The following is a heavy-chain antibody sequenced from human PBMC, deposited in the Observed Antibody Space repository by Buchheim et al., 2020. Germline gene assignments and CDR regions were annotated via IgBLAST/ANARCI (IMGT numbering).Heavy chain of an antibody. J-gene: IGHJ5*02. Sequence: EVQLVESGGGLVQPGGSLRLSCAASGFTFSSYEMNWVRQAPGKGLEWVSYISSSGSTIYYADSVKGRFTISRDNAKNSPYLQMNSLRAEDTAVYYCAREFRYDYGDYWFDPWGQGTL. CDR3: AREFRYDYGDYWFDP. D-gene: IGHD4-17*01. CDR1: GFTFSSYE. V-gene: IGHV3-48*03. CDR2: ISSSGSTI.